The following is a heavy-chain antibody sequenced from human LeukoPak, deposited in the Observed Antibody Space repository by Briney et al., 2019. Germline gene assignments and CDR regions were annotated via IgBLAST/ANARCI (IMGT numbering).Heavy chain of an antibody. V-gene: IGHV4-39*07. CDR2: LFYSGST. J-gene: IGHJ6*03. CDR3: ARGYCSGGSCYSYYYYNYMDV. D-gene: IGHD2-15*01. Sequence: SETLSLTCTVSGGSISSGSYYWGWIRQPPGKGLEWIGSLFYSGSTYYNPSLKSRVTISVDTSKNQFSLKLSSVTAADTAVYYCARGYCSGGSCYSYYYYNYMDVWGKGTTVTVSS. CDR1: GGSISSGSYY.